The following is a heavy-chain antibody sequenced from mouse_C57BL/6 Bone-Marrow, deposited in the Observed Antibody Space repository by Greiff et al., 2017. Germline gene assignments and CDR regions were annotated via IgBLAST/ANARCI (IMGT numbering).Heavy chain of an antibody. CDR2: IHPNSGST. CDR3: ARGLLRKWENYFDY. D-gene: IGHD1-3*01. J-gene: IGHJ2*01. CDR1: GYTFTSYW. V-gene: IGHV1-64*01. Sequence: QVQLQQPGAELGKPGASVKLSCKASGYTFTSYWMHWVKQRPGQGLEWIGMIHPNSGSTNYNEKFKSKATLTVDKSSSTAYMQLSSLTSEDSAVYYCARGLLRKWENYFDYWGQGTTLTVSS.